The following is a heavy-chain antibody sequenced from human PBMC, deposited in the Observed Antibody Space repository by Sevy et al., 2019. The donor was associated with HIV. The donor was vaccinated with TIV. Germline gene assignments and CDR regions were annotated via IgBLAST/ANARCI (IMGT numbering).Heavy chain of an antibody. D-gene: IGHD2-15*01. V-gene: IGHV1-2*02. J-gene: IGHJ4*02. CDR2: INPNTRGT. CDR1: GYTFTDYF. Sequence: ASVKVSCKASGYTFTDYFIHWVRQAPGQGLEWMGWINPNTRGTNYAQKFQGRVTLTRDTSISTAYMELNRLKSEDTAVYYCAKGNGPGRSGFFSPLDYWGQGSLVTVSS. CDR3: AKGNGPGRSGFFSPLDY.